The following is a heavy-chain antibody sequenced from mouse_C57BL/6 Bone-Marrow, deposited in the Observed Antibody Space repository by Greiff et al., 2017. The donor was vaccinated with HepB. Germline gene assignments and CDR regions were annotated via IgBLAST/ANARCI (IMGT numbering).Heavy chain of an antibody. J-gene: IGHJ3*01. CDR2: ISSGGSYT. CDR1: GFTFSSYG. D-gene: IGHD2-4*01. CDR3: ARGVDYSFAY. V-gene: IGHV5-6*02. Sequence: EVKLVESGGDLVKPGGSLKLSCAASGFTFSSYGMSWVRQTPDKRLEWVATISSGGSYTYYPDSVKGRFTISRDNAKNTLYLQMSSLKSEDTAMYYCARGVDYSFAYWGQVTLVTVSA.